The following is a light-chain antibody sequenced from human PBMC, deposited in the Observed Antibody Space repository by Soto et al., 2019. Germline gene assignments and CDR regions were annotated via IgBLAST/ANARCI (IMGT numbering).Light chain of an antibody. CDR3: ISYTGSSTSYV. CDR1: RSDIGSYNY. V-gene: IGLV2-14*01. CDR2: GVS. Sequence: QSVLCQTASVSGSPGQSITISCSGTRSDIGSYNYVAWYQQFPGKTPKILIYGVSNRPSGVSSRFSGSKSGNTASLTISGLQAEDEADYYCISYTGSSTSYVFGSGTKVTV. J-gene: IGLJ1*01.